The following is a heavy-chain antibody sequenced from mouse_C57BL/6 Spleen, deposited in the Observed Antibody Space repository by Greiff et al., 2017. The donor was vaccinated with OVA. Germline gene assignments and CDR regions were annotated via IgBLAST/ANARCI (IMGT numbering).Heavy chain of an antibody. J-gene: IGHJ1*03. Sequence: EVQLQQSGPELVKPGASVKISCKASGYTFTDYYMNWVKQSHGKSLEWIGDINPNNGGTSYNQKFKGKATLTVDKSSSTAYMELRSLTSEDSAVYYCARGYDYETGDWYFDVWGTGTTVTVSS. CDR3: ARGYDYETGDWYFDV. D-gene: IGHD2-4*01. V-gene: IGHV1-26*01. CDR2: INPNNGGT. CDR1: GYTFTDYY.